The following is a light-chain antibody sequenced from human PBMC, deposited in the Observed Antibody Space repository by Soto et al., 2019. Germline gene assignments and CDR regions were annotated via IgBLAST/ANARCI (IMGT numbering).Light chain of an antibody. CDR3: QQYYSYPWT. Sequence: AIQMTQPSYSFSASTGYRVTITCRASQGISSYLAWYPQKPGKAPKLLIYAASTLQSGVPSRFSGSGSGRDFTLTISCLQSEDFATYYCQQYYSYPWTFGQGTKVDIK. CDR1: QGISSY. V-gene: IGKV1-8*01. J-gene: IGKJ1*01. CDR2: AAS.